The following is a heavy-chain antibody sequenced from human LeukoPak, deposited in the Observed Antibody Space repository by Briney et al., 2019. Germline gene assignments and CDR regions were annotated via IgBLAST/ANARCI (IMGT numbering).Heavy chain of an antibody. V-gene: IGHV5-51*01. J-gene: IGHJ6*03. CDR2: IYPDDSDT. CDR1: GYRFTSYW. D-gene: IGHD6-6*01. CDR3: ARVEYSSSSYYYYYMDV. Sequence: GESLKISCKGSGYRFTSYWIGWVRQMPGKGLEWMGIIYPDDSDTKYSPSFQGQVTISVDKSISTAYLQWSSLKASDTAMYYCARVEYSSSSYYYYYMDVWGKGTTVTVSS.